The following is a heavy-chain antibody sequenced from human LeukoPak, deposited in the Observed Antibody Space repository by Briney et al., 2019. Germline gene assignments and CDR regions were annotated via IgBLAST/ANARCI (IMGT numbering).Heavy chain of an antibody. Sequence: SSETLSLTCTVSGGSISRYYWSWIRQPPGKGLEWIGYIYYSGSTNYNPSLKSRVTISVDTSNNQFSLKLSSVTAADTAVYYCARESSGWYDQYFQHWGQGTLVTVSS. J-gene: IGHJ1*01. CDR3: ARESSGWYDQYFQH. CDR2: IYYSGST. CDR1: GGSISRYY. D-gene: IGHD6-19*01. V-gene: IGHV4-59*01.